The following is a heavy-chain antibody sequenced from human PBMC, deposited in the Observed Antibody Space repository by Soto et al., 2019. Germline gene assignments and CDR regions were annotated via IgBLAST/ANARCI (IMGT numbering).Heavy chain of an antibody. CDR3: ARIGVSSGHESPDFDS. CDR2: ISGLNGNT. CDR1: GYTFNFYG. V-gene: IGHV1-18*01. Sequence: QVQLVQSGAEVKKPGASVKVSCKASGYTFNFYGITWVRQAPGQGLEWMGWISGLNGNTNYAADLQGRVTMTAHTSTSTAHRELRGPRSDDTAVYYCARIGVSSGHESPDFDSWGQGTLVTVSS. J-gene: IGHJ4*02. D-gene: IGHD3-16*01.